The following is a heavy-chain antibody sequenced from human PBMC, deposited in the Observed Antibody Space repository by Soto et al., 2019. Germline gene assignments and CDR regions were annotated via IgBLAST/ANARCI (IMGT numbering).Heavy chain of an antibody. J-gene: IGHJ5*02. V-gene: IGHV3-23*01. CDR3: AKDRFDDFWSGYSCWFDP. D-gene: IGHD3-3*01. Sequence: LRLSCAASGFTFSSYAMSWVRQAPGKGLEWVSAISGSGGSTYYADSVKGRFTISRDNSKNTLYLQMNSLRAEDTAVYYCAKDRFDDFWSGYSCWFDPWGQGTLVTVSS. CDR1: GFTFSSYA. CDR2: ISGSGGST.